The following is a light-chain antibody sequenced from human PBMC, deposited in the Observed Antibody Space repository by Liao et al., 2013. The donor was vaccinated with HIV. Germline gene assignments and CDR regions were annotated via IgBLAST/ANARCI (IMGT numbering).Light chain of an antibody. CDR1: NIGRKS. CDR2: HDR. CDR3: QAWDSSTGV. Sequence: SYELAQPPSVSLAPGRTARITCGGDNIGRKSVHWYQQKPGQALILVIYHDRDRPSGIPERFSGSNSGNTATLTISGTQAMDEADYYCQAWDSSTGVFGTGTRLTV. V-gene: IGLV3-21*01. J-gene: IGLJ1*01.